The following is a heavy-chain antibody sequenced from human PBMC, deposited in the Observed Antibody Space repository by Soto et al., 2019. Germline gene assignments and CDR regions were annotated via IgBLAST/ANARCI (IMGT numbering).Heavy chain of an antibody. Sequence: GASVKVSCKASGYTFTNYAIRWVRQAPGQRPEWMGWINVDKGNTKHSQKFQGRVTITRDAYASRAYMELSSLRSEDTAVYYCARDPAAAAYYFDSWGQGTLVTVSS. J-gene: IGHJ4*02. CDR1: GYTFTNYA. V-gene: IGHV1-3*01. D-gene: IGHD6-13*01. CDR3: ARDPAAAAYYFDS. CDR2: INVDKGNT.